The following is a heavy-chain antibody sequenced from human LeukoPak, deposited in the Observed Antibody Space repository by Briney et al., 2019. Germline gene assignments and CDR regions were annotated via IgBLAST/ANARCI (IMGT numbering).Heavy chain of an antibody. CDR2: ISSSSSYI. J-gene: IGHJ5*02. CDR1: GFTFSSYS. Sequence: GGSLRLSCAASGFTFSSYSMNWVRQAPGKGLEWVSSISSSSSYIYYADSVKGRFTIPRDNAKNSLYLQMNSLRAEDTAVYYCARDAYSSSWYSENWFDPWGQGTLVTVSS. D-gene: IGHD6-13*01. CDR3: ARDAYSSSWYSENWFDP. V-gene: IGHV3-21*01.